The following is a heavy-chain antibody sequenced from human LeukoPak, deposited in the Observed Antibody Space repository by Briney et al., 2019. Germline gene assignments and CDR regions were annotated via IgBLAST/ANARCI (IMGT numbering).Heavy chain of an antibody. CDR1: GGSISSCY. Sequence: SETLSLTCTVSGGSISSCYWSWIRQPPGKGLEWIGYIYYSGSTNYNPSLKSRVTISVDTSKNQFSLKLSSVTAADTAVYYCAREGYDFWSGHLPLDVWGQGTTVTVSS. CDR2: IYYSGST. V-gene: IGHV4-59*01. J-gene: IGHJ6*02. CDR3: AREGYDFWSGHLPLDV. D-gene: IGHD3-3*01.